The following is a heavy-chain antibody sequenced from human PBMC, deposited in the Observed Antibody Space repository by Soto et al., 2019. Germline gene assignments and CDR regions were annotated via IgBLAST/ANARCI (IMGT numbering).Heavy chain of an antibody. D-gene: IGHD1-1*01. CDR1: GFTFNEYY. CDR3: ARSGDNYNLLDY. CDR2: SSNSGTFA. Sequence: PGGSLRLSCAASGFTFNEYYMSWIRQAPGKGLEWISYSSNSGTFARYADSVKGRFSISRDNAKNSLYLQINSLRGDDTAIYYCARSGDNYNLLDYWGQGTRVTVSS. V-gene: IGHV3-11*06. J-gene: IGHJ4*02.